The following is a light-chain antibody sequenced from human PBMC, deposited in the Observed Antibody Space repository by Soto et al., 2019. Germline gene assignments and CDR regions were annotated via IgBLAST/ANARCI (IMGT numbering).Light chain of an antibody. CDR1: QSVSSN. CDR2: GAS. CDR3: QQYNNWPPLT. J-gene: IGKJ4*01. Sequence: EIVMTQSPATLSVSPGARATLSCRASQSVSSNLAWYQQKPGQAPRLLIYGASTRATGIPARFSGSGSGTEFTLTISSLQSEDFAVYSCQQYNNWPPLTFGGGTKV. V-gene: IGKV3-15*01.